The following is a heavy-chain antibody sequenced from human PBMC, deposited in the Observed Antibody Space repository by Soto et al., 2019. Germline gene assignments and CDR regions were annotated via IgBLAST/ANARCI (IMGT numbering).Heavy chain of an antibody. CDR1: GFTFSSYA. CDR2: ISASGGST. D-gene: IGHD2-2*01. CDR3: AKAATYCDSTTCLRPANPDV. Sequence: EVLLLESGGGFVQPGGSLRLSCAASGFTFSSYAMTWVRQAPGKGLEWVSAISASGGSTYSADSVKGRFTISRDNSKNTLFLQINSLGAEDTAVYYCAKAATYCDSTTCLRPANPDVWGQGTTVTVSS. V-gene: IGHV3-23*01. J-gene: IGHJ6*02.